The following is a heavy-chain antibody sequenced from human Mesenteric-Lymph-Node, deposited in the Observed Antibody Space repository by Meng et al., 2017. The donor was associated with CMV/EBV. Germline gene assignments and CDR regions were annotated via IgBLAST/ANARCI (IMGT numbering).Heavy chain of an antibody. CDR2: ITGASGYI. V-gene: IGHV3-21*01. J-gene: IGHJ4*02. CDR3: ARGNWGGDY. Sequence: GESLKISCAASGLTFSNYAMTWVRQAPGKGLEWVSSITGASGYIYYADSVKGRFTISRDNAKNALYLQMNSLRVEDTAVYYCARGNWGGDYWGQGALVTVSS. CDR1: GLTFSNYA. D-gene: IGHD7-27*01.